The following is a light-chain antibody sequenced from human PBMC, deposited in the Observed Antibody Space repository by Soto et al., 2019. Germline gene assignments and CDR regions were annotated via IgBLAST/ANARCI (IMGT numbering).Light chain of an antibody. CDR3: QQYNSYSPLT. CDR2: DAS. V-gene: IGKV1-5*01. Sequence: DIQMTQSPSSLSASVGDRVTITCRSSQTISTFLHWFQQKPGKAPNLLIYDASSLQSGVPSRFSGSGSGTEFTLTISSLQPDDFATYYCQQYNSYSPLTFGGGTKVDI. CDR1: QTISTF. J-gene: IGKJ4*01.